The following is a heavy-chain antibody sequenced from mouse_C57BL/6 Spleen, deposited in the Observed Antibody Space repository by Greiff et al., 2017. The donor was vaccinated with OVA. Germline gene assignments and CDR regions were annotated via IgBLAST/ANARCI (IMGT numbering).Heavy chain of an antibody. J-gene: IGHJ2*01. Sequence: EVQVVESGGDLVKPGGSLKLSCAASGFTFSSYGMSWVRQTPDKRLEWVATISSGGSYTYYPDSVKGRFTISRDNAKNTLYLQMSSLKSEDTAMYYCARGGRTAQASDYWGQGTTLTVSS. CDR1: GFTFSSYG. CDR2: ISSGGSYT. V-gene: IGHV5-6*01. CDR3: ARGGRTAQASDY. D-gene: IGHD3-2*02.